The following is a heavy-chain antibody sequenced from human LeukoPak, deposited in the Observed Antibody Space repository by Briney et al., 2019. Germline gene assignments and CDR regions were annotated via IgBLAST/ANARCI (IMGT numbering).Heavy chain of an antibody. CDR1: GSSISSSSYY. CDR2: IYYSGST. V-gene: IGHV4-39*07. D-gene: IGHD6-13*01. CDR3: ARVPRYSSSFFPFDY. J-gene: IGHJ4*02. Sequence: PSETLSLTCTVSGSSISSSSYYRGWIRQPPGKGLEWIGSIYYSGSTYYNPSLKSRVTISVDTSKNQFSLKLSSVTAADTAVYYCARVPRYSSSFFPFDYWGQGTLVTVSS.